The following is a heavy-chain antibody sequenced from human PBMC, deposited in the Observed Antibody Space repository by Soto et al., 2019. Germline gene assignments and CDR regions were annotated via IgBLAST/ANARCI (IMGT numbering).Heavy chain of an antibody. CDR1: GYTFTSYG. J-gene: IGHJ3*02. V-gene: IGHV1-18*01. Sequence: QVQLVQSGAEVKKPGASVKVSCKASGYTFTSYGISWVRQAPGQGLEWMGWISAYNGNTNYAQKLQGRVTMTTDTSTSTAYMELWSLRSDVTAVYCCARGGYCSGGSCYLGAFDIWGQGPMVTVSS. D-gene: IGHD2-15*01. CDR2: ISAYNGNT. CDR3: ARGGYCSGGSCYLGAFDI.